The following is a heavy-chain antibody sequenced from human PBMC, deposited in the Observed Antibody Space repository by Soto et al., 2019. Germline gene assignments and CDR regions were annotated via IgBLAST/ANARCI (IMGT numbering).Heavy chain of an antibody. CDR3: TTLGTDYSPFYYYLDV. D-gene: IGHD2-15*01. V-gene: IGHV3-15*01. Sequence: EVQLVESGGGLVKPGGSLRLSCAASGFTFSNAWMSWVRQAPGKGLEWVGRIKSKTDGGTTDYAAPVKGRITIPSDDSKNTLYLQMNSLKTEDRAVYYFTTLGTDYSPFYYYLDVLGKGTTVTVSS. J-gene: IGHJ6*03. CDR2: IKSKTDGGTT. CDR1: GFTFSNAW.